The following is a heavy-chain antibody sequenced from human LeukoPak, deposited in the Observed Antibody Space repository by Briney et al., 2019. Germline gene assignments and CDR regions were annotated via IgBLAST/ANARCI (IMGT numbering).Heavy chain of an antibody. CDR3: AMTHRREYYYDIPLAFDI. V-gene: IGHV4-4*02. D-gene: IGHD3-22*01. CDR2: IYHSGST. J-gene: IGHJ3*02. Sequence: SGTLSLTCAVSGGSISSSNWWSWVRQPPGKGLEWIGEIYHSGSTNYNPSLKSRVTISVDKSKNQFSLKLSSVTAADTAVHYCAMTHRREYYYDIPLAFDIWGQGTMVTVSS. CDR1: GGSISSSNW.